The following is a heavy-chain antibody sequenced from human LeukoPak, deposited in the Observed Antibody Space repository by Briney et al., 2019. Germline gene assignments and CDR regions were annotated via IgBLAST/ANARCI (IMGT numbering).Heavy chain of an antibody. CDR3: ARVLGDYGDSAHLGY. Sequence: ASVKVSCKASGYTFTGNGISWVRQAPGQGLEWMGWISGYNGDTKYAQQFQGRITMTTDTSTSTAYMDLRSLRSDDTAVYYCARVLGDYGDSAHLGYWGQGTLVTVSS. CDR2: ISGYNGDT. D-gene: IGHD4-17*01. V-gene: IGHV1-18*01. J-gene: IGHJ4*02. CDR1: GYTFTGNG.